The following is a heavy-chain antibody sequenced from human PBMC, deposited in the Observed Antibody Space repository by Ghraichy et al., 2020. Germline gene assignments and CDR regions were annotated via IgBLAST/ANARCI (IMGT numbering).Heavy chain of an antibody. Sequence: ASVKVSCKASGYRFSNYGINWVRQAPGQRPEWMGWISGYNGNTNYAENFQSRVTMTTDTFTSTVYMELTSLRSDDAAVYYCARDVVYERGWTWFDPWGQGTLVTVSS. D-gene: IGHD2/OR15-2a*01. CDR1: GYRFSNYG. V-gene: IGHV1-18*01. CDR3: ARDVVYERGWTWFDP. J-gene: IGHJ5*02. CDR2: ISGYNGNT.